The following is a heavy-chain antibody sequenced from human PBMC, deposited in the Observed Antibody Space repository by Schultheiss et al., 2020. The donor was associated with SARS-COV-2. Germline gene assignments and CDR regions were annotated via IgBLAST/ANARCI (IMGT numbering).Heavy chain of an antibody. V-gene: IGHV3-7*03. CDR2: IKQDGSEE. CDR1: GFTFSNYW. J-gene: IGHJ4*02. D-gene: IGHD4-17*01. Sequence: GGSLRLSCAASGFTFSNYWMTWVRQAPGKGLVWVANIKQDGSEENYVDSVKGRFTISRDNSKNTLYLQMNSLRAEDTAVYYCAKDWYGGGQGTLVTVSS. CDR3: AKDWYG.